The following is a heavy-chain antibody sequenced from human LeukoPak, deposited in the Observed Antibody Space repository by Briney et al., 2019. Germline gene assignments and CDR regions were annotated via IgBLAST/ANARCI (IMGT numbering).Heavy chain of an antibody. CDR2: ISYDGSNK. V-gene: IGHV3-30-3*01. D-gene: IGHD3-3*01. CDR1: GFTFSSYA. Sequence: GRSLTLSCAASGFTFSSYAMHWVRQAPGEGLEWVAVISYDGSNKYYADSVKGRFTISRDNSKNTLYLQMNSLGAEDTAVYYCARAWDDFWRGYPNAFDIWGQGTMVTVSS. J-gene: IGHJ3*02. CDR3: ARAWDDFWRGYPNAFDI.